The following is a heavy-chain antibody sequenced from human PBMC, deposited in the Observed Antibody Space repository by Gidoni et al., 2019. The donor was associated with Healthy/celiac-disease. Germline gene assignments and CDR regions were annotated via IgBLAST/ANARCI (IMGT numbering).Heavy chain of an antibody. V-gene: IGHV4-34*01. CDR2: IKHSGST. J-gene: IGHJ4*02. Sequence: QVQLQQWGAGLLRPSETLSLTCAVYGGSFSGYYWRWLRQPPGKGLEWIGEIKHSGSTNYNPSLKGRVTISVDTAKNQFSLKLSSGTAADTAVYYCARRVRYYDSSGLLHDYWGQGTLVTVSS. CDR3: ARRVRYYDSSGLLHDY. CDR1: GGSFSGYY. D-gene: IGHD3-22*01.